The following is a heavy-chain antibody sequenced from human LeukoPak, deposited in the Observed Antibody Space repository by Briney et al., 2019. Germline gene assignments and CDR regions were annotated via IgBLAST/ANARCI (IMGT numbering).Heavy chain of an antibody. J-gene: IGHJ4*02. Sequence: GGSLRLSCAASGFTFSSYGMHWVRQAPGKGLEWVAVIWYDGSNKYYADSVKGRFTISRDNSKNTLYLQMNSLRAEDTAVYYCAREGLLWFGELSGFDYWGQGTLATVSS. CDR3: AREGLLWFGELSGFDY. CDR2: IWYDGSNK. CDR1: GFTFSSYG. D-gene: IGHD3-10*01. V-gene: IGHV3-33*01.